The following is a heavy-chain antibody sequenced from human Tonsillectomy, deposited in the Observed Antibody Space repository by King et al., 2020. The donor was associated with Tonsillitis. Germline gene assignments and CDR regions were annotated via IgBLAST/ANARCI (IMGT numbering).Heavy chain of an antibody. J-gene: IGHJ4*02. D-gene: IGHD4-23*01. CDR2: IDPSDSYT. V-gene: IGHV5-10-1*03. Sequence: VQLVESGAEVKKPGESLRVSCKGSGYSFTTYWISWVRQMPGKGLEWMGTIDPSDSYTNYSPSFQGHVTISADKSISTAYLQWSSLKASDTAMYYCVRYGCNSVFDYWGQGTLVTVSS. CDR3: VRYGCNSVFDY. CDR1: GYSFTTYW.